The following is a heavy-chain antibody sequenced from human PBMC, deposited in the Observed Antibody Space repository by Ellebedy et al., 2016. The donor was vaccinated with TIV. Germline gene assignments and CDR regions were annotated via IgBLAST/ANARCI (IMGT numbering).Heavy chain of an antibody. CDR3: GTVATTFDY. J-gene: IGHJ4*02. Sequence: GESLKISCAASGFTFSNYGLHWVRQAPGKGLEWVAVIWSDGSNKYYADSVKGRFTVSRDNSKNTLYLQMNSLRAEDTAVYSCGTVATTFDYWGQGTLVTVSS. CDR2: IWSDGSNK. D-gene: IGHD5-24*01. V-gene: IGHV3-33*01. CDR1: GFTFSNYG.